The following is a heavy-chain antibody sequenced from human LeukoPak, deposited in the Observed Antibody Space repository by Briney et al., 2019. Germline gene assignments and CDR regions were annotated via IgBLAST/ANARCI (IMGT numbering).Heavy chain of an antibody. V-gene: IGHV4-38-2*01. J-gene: IGHJ3*02. CDR2: IYHSGST. CDR3: ARNMTTIRGGGFDI. CDR1: GYSINSAYY. D-gene: IGHD4-11*01. Sequence: SETLSLTCAVSGYSINSAYYWGWIRQPPGKGLEWIGSIYHSGSTSYNPSLKSRVSISVDTSKNQFSLKLNSVTAADTAVYYCARNMTTIRGGGFDIWGQGTMVTVSS.